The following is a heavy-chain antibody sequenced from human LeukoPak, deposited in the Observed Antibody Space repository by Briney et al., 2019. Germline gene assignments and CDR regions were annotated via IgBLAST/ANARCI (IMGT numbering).Heavy chain of an antibody. CDR1: GFTFSSKG. CDR2: IWYDGSSK. Sequence: GGSLRLSCEASGFTFSSKGMHWVRQAPGKGLEWVAVIWYDGSSKYYADSVKGRFTISRDNSKNTLYLQMTSLRAEDTAVYYCAREARYESSVYYFDFWGQGTQVTVSS. J-gene: IGHJ4*02. CDR3: AREARYESSVYYFDF. D-gene: IGHD3-22*01. V-gene: IGHV3-33*01.